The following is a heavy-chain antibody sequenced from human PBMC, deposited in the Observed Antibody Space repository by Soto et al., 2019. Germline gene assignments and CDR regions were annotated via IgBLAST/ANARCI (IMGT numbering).Heavy chain of an antibody. V-gene: IGHV4-59*01. CDR1: GGSISSYY. J-gene: IGHJ5*02. CDR2: IYYSGST. D-gene: IGHD4-17*01. CDR3: AREGPDYGDDTSFKFRNWFDP. Sequence: SETLSLTCTVSGGSISSYYWSWIRQPPGKGLEWIGYIYYSGSTNYNPSLKSRVTISVDTSKNQFSLKLSSVTAADTAVYYCAREGPDYGDDTSFKFRNWFDPWGQGTLVTVSS.